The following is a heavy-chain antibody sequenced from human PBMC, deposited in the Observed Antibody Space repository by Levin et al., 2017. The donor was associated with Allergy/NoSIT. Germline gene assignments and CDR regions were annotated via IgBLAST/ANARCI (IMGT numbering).Heavy chain of an antibody. CDR3: SREDGSTFDF. CDR2: IYYSGST. J-gene: IGHJ4*02. V-gene: IGHV4-31*03. D-gene: IGHD2-2*03. Sequence: PSETLSLTCTVSGGSISGGGYHWTWIRQHPEKGLEWIGYIYYSGSTFYNPSLKSRLMISVDTSKNQFSLNVSSVTAADTAVYYCSREDGSTFDFWGQGALVTVAS. CDR1: GGSISGGGYH.